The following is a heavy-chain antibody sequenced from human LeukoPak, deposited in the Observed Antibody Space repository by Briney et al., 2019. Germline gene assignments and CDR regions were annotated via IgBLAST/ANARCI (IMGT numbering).Heavy chain of an antibody. Sequence: KTGGSLRLSCAASGFTFSSYAMHWVRQAPGKGLEYVSAISSNGGSTYYANSVKGRFTISRDNSKNTLYLQMGSLRAEDMALYYCARRGTGRQFDSWGQGTLVTVSS. CDR1: GFTFSSYA. J-gene: IGHJ4*02. D-gene: IGHD1-14*01. CDR2: ISSNGGST. CDR3: ARRGTGRQFDS. V-gene: IGHV3-64*01.